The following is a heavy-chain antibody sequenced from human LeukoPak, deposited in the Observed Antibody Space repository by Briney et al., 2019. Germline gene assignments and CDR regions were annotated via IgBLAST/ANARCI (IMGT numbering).Heavy chain of an antibody. V-gene: IGHV4-59*11. D-gene: IGHD2-21*02. CDR3: ARLLNNDNAGDPDTFDM. J-gene: IGHJ3*02. CDR2: IYYTGTT. CDR1: GGSISSHY. Sequence: SETLSLTCTVSGGSISSHYWSWLRQSPERGLEWIGFIYYTGTTRYNPSLRGRVTMLVDSSRNHFSLKLTSMTAADTALYYCARLLNNDNAGDPDTFDMWGQGTMVTVSS.